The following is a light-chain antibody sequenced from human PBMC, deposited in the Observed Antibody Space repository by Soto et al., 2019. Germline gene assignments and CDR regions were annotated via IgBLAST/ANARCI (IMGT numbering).Light chain of an antibody. CDR3: QKYNNWPPIT. Sequence: EIVLTQSPATLSVSPGERATLSCRASQSVSSNLAWYQQKPGQAPRLIIYGASNRATGIPARFIGSGSGTEFPLTISSLQSEDCAPSSCQKYNNWPPITFGQGTRLEIK. CDR1: QSVSSN. J-gene: IGKJ5*01. CDR2: GAS. V-gene: IGKV3-15*01.